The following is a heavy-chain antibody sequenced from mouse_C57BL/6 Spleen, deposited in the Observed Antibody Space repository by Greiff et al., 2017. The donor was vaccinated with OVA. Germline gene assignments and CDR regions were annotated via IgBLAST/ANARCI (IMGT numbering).Heavy chain of an antibody. CDR1: GYAFSSSW. CDR2: IYPGDGGT. CDR3: ARGKDALDY. J-gene: IGHJ4*01. V-gene: IGHV1-82*01. Sequence: VQRVESGPELVKPGASVKISCKASGYAFSSSWMNWVKQRPGQGLEWIGRIYPGDGGTNYNGKFKGKATLTADKSSSTAYMQLSSLTSEDSAVYYCARGKDALDYWGQGTSVTVSS.